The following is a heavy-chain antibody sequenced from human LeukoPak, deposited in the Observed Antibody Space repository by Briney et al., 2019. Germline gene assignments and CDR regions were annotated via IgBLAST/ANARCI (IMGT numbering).Heavy chain of an antibody. V-gene: IGHV3-74*01. J-gene: IGHJ1*01. CDR1: GFTFSSYS. CDR2: INTDGTYT. D-gene: IGHD4-17*01. CDR3: IRDRLPTTTVTPQH. Sequence: GGSLRLSCAASGFTFSSYSMTWVRQAPGKGLEWVSRINTDGTYTDYADPVKGRFTISRDNAKNTLYLQMNSLRAEDTAVYYCIRDRLPTTTVTPQHWGQGTLVTVSS.